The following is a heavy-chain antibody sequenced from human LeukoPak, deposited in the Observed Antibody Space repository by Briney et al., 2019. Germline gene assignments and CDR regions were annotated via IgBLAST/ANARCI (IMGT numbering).Heavy chain of an antibody. Sequence: GGSLRLSCAASGFTFTSYAMSWVRQVPRKGLGWGSDINDNGVTTFYADSVKGRFTIFRDNSKNRLYLQMNSLRAEDTAVYYCAKKLGSSPGDFFDYWGQGILVTVSS. D-gene: IGHD6-6*01. CDR1: GFTFTSYA. CDR3: AKKLGSSPGDFFDY. CDR2: INDNGVTT. J-gene: IGHJ4*02. V-gene: IGHV3-23*01.